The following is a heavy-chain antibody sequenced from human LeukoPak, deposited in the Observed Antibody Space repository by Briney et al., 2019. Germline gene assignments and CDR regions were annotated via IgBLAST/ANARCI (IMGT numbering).Heavy chain of an antibody. CDR2: IYYSGST. J-gene: IGHJ5*02. V-gene: IGHV4-4*02. CDR1: GGSISSSNW. CDR3: ARENYDSSGYRWFDP. D-gene: IGHD3-22*01. Sequence: PSGTLSLTCAVSGGSISSSNWWSWVRQPPGKGLEWIGSIYYSGSTYYNPSLKSRVTISVDTSKNQFSLKLSSVTAADTAVYYCARENYDSSGYRWFDPWGQGTLVTVSS.